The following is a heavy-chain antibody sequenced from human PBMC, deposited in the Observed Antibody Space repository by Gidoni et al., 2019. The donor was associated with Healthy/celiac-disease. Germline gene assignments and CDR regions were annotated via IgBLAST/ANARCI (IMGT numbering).Heavy chain of an antibody. CDR3: ARVLMNGPFDY. CDR1: GGSISRGGYS. V-gene: IGHV4-30-2*01. J-gene: IGHJ4*02. CDR2: IYHSGST. D-gene: IGHD1-1*01. Sequence: QLQLHESGSGLVKPSQTLSLTCADSGGSISRGGYSRSWVRQPPGKGLEGIGYIYHSGSTYYNPSLKSRVTISVDRSKNQFSLKLSSVTAADTAVYYWARVLMNGPFDYWGQGTLVTVSS.